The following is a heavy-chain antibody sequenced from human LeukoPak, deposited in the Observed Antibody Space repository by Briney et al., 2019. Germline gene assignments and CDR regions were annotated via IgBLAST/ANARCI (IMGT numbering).Heavy chain of an antibody. Sequence: GGSLRLSCAASGFTFNNYAMTWVRQAPGKGLEWVSTINGSGGSTDYADSVKGRFTISRDNSKDTLFLQMDSLRVEDTAVYYCARFLSIAAADTLGDYYYYYGMDVWGQGTTVTVSS. J-gene: IGHJ6*02. D-gene: IGHD6-13*01. CDR2: INGSGGST. V-gene: IGHV3-23*01. CDR1: GFTFNNYA. CDR3: ARFLSIAAADTLGDYYYYYGMDV.